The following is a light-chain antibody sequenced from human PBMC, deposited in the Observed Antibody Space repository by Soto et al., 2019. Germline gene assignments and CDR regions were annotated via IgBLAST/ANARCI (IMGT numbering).Light chain of an antibody. J-gene: IGKJ1*01. Sequence: EIVLTQSPATLSLSPGERATLSCRASQSVGSFLAWYQQKPGQAPRLLIYDTSIRATGIPARFSGSGSGTEFTLTISSLQSEDFAVYYCQQYHNWWTFGQGTKVDI. V-gene: IGKV3D-15*01. CDR2: DTS. CDR3: QQYHNWWT. CDR1: QSVGSF.